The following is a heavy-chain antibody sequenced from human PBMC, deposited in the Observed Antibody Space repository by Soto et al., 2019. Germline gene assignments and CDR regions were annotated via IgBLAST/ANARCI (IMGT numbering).Heavy chain of an antibody. D-gene: IGHD4-17*01. CDR1: GGSVSSSGSHY. Sequence: SETLSLTCTVSGGSVSSSGSHYWGWIRQPPGQGLEWIGSMYPSGSTYSNPSLKSRVTISVATSKNQFSLKLSSVTTADTAVYYCARVEVPDYGDYYGWFDPWGQGTLVTVSS. CDR3: ARVEVPDYGDYYGWFDP. CDR2: MYPSGST. J-gene: IGHJ5*02. V-gene: IGHV4-39*07.